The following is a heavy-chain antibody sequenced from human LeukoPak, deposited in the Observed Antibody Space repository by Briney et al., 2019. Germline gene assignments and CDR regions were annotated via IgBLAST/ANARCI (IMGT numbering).Heavy chain of an antibody. J-gene: IGHJ4*02. V-gene: IGHV4-30-2*01. CDR1: GGSISSGGYY. CDR3: ARGSPDFWSGYLFDY. Sequence: SQTLSLTCTVSGGSISSGGYYWSWIRQPPGKGLEWIGYIYHSGSTYYNPSLKSRVTISVDRSKNQFSLKLSSVTAADTAVYYCARGSPDFWSGYLFDYWGQGTLVTVSS. D-gene: IGHD3-3*01. CDR2: IYHSGST.